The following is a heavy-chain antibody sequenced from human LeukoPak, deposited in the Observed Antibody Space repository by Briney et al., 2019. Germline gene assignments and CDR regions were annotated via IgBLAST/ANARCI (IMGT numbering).Heavy chain of an antibody. Sequence: GLEWMGGFDPEDGETIYAQKFQGRVTMTEDTSTDTAYMELSSLRSEDTAVYYCATDPLRFWGQGTLVTVSS. D-gene: IGHD5-12*01. CDR2: FDPEDGET. J-gene: IGHJ4*02. CDR3: ATDPLRF. V-gene: IGHV1-24*01.